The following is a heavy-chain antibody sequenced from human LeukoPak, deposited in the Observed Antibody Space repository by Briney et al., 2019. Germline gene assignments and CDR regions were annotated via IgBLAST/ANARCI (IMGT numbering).Heavy chain of an antibody. CDR3: ARDSWVVVRGVTLPFDY. Sequence: GASVKVSCKASGYTFTSYGISWVRQAPGQGLEWMGWISAYNGNTNYAQKLQGRVTMTTDTSTSTAYMELRSLRSDDTAVYYCARDSWVVVRGVTLPFDYWGQGTLVTVSS. CDR2: ISAYNGNT. CDR1: GYTFTSYG. V-gene: IGHV1-18*01. D-gene: IGHD3-10*01. J-gene: IGHJ4*02.